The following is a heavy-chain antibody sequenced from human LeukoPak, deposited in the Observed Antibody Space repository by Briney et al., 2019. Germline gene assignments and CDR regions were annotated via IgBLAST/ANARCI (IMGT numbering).Heavy chain of an antibody. D-gene: IGHD6-19*01. CDR2: INPNSGGT. Sequence: GASVKVSCKASGYTFTGYYMHWVRQAPGQGLEWMGWINPNSGGTNYAQKFQGRVTMTRDTSISTAYMELSRLRSDDTAVYYCAREEIAVAGTTFDYWGQGTLVTVSS. CDR3: AREEIAVAGTTFDY. CDR1: GYTFTGYY. V-gene: IGHV1-2*02. J-gene: IGHJ4*02.